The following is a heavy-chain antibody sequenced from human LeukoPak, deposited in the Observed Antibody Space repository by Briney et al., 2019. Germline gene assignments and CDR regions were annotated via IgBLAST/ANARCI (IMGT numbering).Heavy chain of an antibody. V-gene: IGHV3-49*04. J-gene: IGHJ4*02. CDR2: IRSKAYGGTT. CDR3: TASPHWGDVLRFLEWIFDY. Sequence: GGSLRLSCAASGFTVSSNYMSWVRQAPGKGLEWVGSIRSKAYGGTTEYAASVKGRFTISRDDSKSIAYLQMNSLKTEDTAVYYCTASPHWGDVLRFLEWIFDYWGQGTLVTVSS. D-gene: IGHD3-3*01. CDR1: GFTVSSNY.